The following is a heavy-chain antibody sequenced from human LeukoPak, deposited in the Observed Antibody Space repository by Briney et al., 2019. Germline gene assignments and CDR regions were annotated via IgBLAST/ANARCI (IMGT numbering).Heavy chain of an antibody. CDR3: ARAPYCTNGVCSLDS. CDR1: GFTFSSYA. V-gene: IGHV3-30-3*01. CDR2: ISYDGSNK. D-gene: IGHD2-8*01. Sequence: RSLRLSCAASGFTFSSYAMHWVRQAPGKGLEWVAVISYDGSNKYYADSVKGRFTISRDNSKNTPYLQMNGLRAEDTAVYYCARAPYCTNGVCSLDSWGQGTLVTVSS. J-gene: IGHJ4*02.